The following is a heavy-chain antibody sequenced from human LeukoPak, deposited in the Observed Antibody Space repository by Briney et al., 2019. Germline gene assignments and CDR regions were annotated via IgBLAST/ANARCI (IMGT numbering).Heavy chain of an antibody. CDR2: INHSGST. D-gene: IGHD3-3*01. J-gene: IGHJ5*02. CDR1: GGSFSGYY. CDR3: ARGRGFLEWLDSLRSRHWFDP. Sequence: SETLSLTCAVYGGSFSGYYWSWIRQPPGKGLEWIGEINHSGSTNYNPSLKSRVTISVDTSKNQFSLKLSSVTAADTAVYYCARGRGFLEWLDSLRSRHWFDPWGQGTLVTVSS. V-gene: IGHV4-34*01.